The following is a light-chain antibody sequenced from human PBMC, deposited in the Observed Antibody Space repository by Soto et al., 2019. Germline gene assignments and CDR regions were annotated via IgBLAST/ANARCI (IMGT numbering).Light chain of an antibody. Sequence: EIVLTQSPATLSLSPGERATLSCRASQSVSSYLAWYQQKPGQAPRLLIYDASNRATGIPARFSGSGSGTDFTLTISSLEPEDFALYYCQQRGNWLYTFGQGTKLEIK. CDR3: QQRGNWLYT. V-gene: IGKV3-11*01. J-gene: IGKJ2*01. CDR2: DAS. CDR1: QSVSSY.